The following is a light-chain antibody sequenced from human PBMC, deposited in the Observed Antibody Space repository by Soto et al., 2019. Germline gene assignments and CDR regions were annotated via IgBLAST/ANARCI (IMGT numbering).Light chain of an antibody. J-gene: IGKJ4*01. Sequence: DIQMTQSPSSLSASVGDRVTITCRASQSISSYLNWYQQKPRKAPELLIYTTSNLQSGVPSRFSGTGSGTDFILTISSLQPEDFATYYCQQTYSAPLTFGGGTKVDI. CDR1: QSISSY. V-gene: IGKV1-39*01. CDR2: TTS. CDR3: QQTYSAPLT.